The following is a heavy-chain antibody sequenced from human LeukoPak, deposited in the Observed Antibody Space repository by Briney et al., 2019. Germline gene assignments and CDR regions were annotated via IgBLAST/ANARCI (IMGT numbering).Heavy chain of an antibody. D-gene: IGHD6-19*01. CDR2: ISGSGGST. Sequence: PGGSLRLSCAASGFTFSSYAMSWVRQAPGNGLEGVSAISGSGGSTYYADSVKGRFTISRDNSKNTLYLQMNSLRAEDTAVYYCAKDSDSYSSGWYGYWGQGTLVTVSS. CDR1: GFTFSSYA. V-gene: IGHV3-23*01. CDR3: AKDSDSYSSGWYGY. J-gene: IGHJ4*02.